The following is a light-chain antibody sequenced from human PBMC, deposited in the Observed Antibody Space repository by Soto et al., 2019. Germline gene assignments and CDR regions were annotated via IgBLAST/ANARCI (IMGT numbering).Light chain of an antibody. Sequence: QSVLTQPPSASGTPGQTVAISCSGSNSNFGSNTVNWYQQFPGTAPKLLIYGNNQRPSGVPDRFSGSKSGTSASLAISGLQSEDEADYYCAAWDDSLNGPVFGGGTKLTVL. V-gene: IGLV1-44*01. J-gene: IGLJ3*02. CDR3: AAWDDSLNGPV. CDR2: GNN. CDR1: NSNFGSNT.